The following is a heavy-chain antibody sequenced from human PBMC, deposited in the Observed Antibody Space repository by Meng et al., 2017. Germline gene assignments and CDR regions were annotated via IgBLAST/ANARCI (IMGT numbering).Heavy chain of an antibody. CDR2: IIPIFGTA. CDR1: GVTFRSYA. V-gene: IGHV1-69*01. Sequence: ALRVDSGAVGKHPGLSVKVLCKDSGVTFRSYAIRWVRQAPGQGLEWMGGIIPIFGTANYAQKFQGRVTITTDESTSTAYMELSSLRSEDTAVYYCARNSGSYQDVGFDYWGQGTLVTVSS. J-gene: IGHJ4*02. D-gene: IGHD1-26*01. CDR3: ARNSGSYQDVGFDY.